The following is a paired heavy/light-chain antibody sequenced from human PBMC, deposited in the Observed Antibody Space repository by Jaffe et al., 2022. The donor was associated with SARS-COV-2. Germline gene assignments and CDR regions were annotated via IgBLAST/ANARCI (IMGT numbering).Heavy chain of an antibody. V-gene: IGHV1-58*02. CDR2: IVVGSGNT. Sequence: QMQLEQSGPEVRKPGTSVKVSCRAFGFNFTRSSIQWVRQHAGQRLEWIGWIVVGSGNTNSAQKFRERLILSTDMSTSTAYMELNSLASDDTAIYYCTSRGPLGRLDPWGQGTLVTVSS. D-gene: IGHD3-10*01. CDR1: GFNFTRSS. CDR3: TSRGPLGRLDP. J-gene: IGHJ5*02.
Light chain of an antibody. CDR2: GAS. Sequence: DIQMTQSPSSLSAFVGDRVTITCRTSQTISGYLNWYQQKPGKAPNLLIYGASDLQSGVPSRFSGSGSGTAFTLTISSLRPEDVATYYCQQSYSSPYTFGQGTKLEIK. J-gene: IGKJ2*01. CDR1: QTISGY. CDR3: QQSYSSPYT. V-gene: IGKV1-39*01.